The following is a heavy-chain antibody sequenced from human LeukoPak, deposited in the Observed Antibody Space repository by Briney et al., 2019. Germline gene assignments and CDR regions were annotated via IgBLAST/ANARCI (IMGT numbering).Heavy chain of an antibody. CDR3: ARYCSSTSCYGWRGSFDI. CDR2: IYTDGGT. Sequence: PGGSLRLSCAGSGLTFSSYWMTWVRQAPGKGLEWVSVIYTDGGTKYADSVKGRFTISRDNSENTLYLQMNSLRAEDTAVYYCARYCSSTSCYGWRGSFDIWGQGTTVTVSS. J-gene: IGHJ3*02. V-gene: IGHV3-66*01. CDR1: GLTFSSYW. D-gene: IGHD2-2*01.